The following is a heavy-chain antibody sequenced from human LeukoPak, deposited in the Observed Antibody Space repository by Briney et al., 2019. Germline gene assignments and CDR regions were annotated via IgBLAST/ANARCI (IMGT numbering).Heavy chain of an antibody. CDR2: FRTETDGGTT. CDR3: TTDLSPPYYHDSSGYRVDY. J-gene: IGHJ4*02. CDR1: GFTFSNPW. Sequence: GGSLRLSCAASGFTFSNPWMTWVRRPPGKGLEWGGRFRTETDGGTTDYAAPVKGRFTISRDDSKTTLYLQMNSLKTEDTAVYYCTTDLSPPYYHDSSGYRVDYWGQGTLVTVSS. D-gene: IGHD3-22*01. V-gene: IGHV3-15*05.